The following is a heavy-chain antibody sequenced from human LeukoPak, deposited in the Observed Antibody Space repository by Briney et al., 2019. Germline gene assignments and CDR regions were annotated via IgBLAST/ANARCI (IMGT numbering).Heavy chain of an antibody. J-gene: IGHJ4*02. CDR1: GGSISSGDYY. V-gene: IGHV4-30-4*01. CDR2: IYYSGST. D-gene: IGHD5-12*01. CDR3: ARKVYNGYAPFDY. Sequence: SETLSLTCTVSGGSISSGDYYWSWIRQPPGKGLELIGYIYYSGSTYYNPSLKSRVTISVDTSKNQFSLKLSSVTAADTAVYYCARKVYNGYAPFDYWGQGTLVTVSS.